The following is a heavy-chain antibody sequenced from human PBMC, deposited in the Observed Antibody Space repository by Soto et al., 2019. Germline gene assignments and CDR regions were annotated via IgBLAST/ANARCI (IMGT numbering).Heavy chain of an antibody. V-gene: IGHV1-69*06. CDR2: IIPIFGTA. D-gene: IGHD3-22*01. CDR3: ARAADSSGYYYDAFDI. J-gene: IGHJ3*02. CDR1: GGTFSSYA. Sequence: SVKVSCKASGGTFSSYAISWVRQAPGQGLEWMGGIIPIFGTANYAQKFQGRVTITADKSTSTAYMELSSLRSEDTAVYYCARAADSSGYYYDAFDIWGQGTMVTVSS.